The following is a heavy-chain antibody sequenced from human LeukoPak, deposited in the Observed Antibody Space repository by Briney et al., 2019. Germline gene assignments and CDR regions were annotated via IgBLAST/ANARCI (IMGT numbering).Heavy chain of an antibody. D-gene: IGHD6-19*01. J-gene: IGHJ4*02. Sequence: ASVKVSCKASGYTFTGYYMHWVRQAPGQGLEWMGWINPNSGGTNYAQKFQGRVTMTRDTSISTAYMELSRLRSDDTAVYYCARDGDSSGWPSDYWGQGTLVTVSS. V-gene: IGHV1-2*02. CDR2: INPNSGGT. CDR1: GYTFTGYY. CDR3: ARDGDSSGWPSDY.